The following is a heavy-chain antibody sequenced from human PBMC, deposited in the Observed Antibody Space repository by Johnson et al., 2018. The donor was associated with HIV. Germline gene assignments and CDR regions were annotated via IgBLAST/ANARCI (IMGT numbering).Heavy chain of an antibody. Sequence: QVKLVESGGGLGQPGRSLRLSCTTSGFTFGDYAMNWVRQAPGKGLEWVSVIYSGGNTYCADSVKGRFIISRDNARNTLDLQMNSLRAEDTAVDYCARVKGAFDIWGQGTMVTVSS. CDR2: IYSGGNT. CDR3: ARVKGAFDI. V-gene: IGHV3-NL1*01. CDR1: GFTFGDYA. J-gene: IGHJ3*02.